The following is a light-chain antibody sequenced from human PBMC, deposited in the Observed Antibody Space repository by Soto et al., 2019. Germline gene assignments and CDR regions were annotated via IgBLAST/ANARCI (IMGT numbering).Light chain of an antibody. Sequence: SYELTQPPSVSVAPEKTATITCGGTNIGDKRVHWYRQKPGQAPVLLISYDSDRPSGIPKRFSGSNSGNTATLTISRVEAGDEADYYCQVWDIMTDNYVFGGGTKLTVL. CDR1: NIGDKR. J-gene: IGLJ1*01. CDR3: QVWDIMTDNYV. CDR2: YDS. V-gene: IGLV3-21*04.